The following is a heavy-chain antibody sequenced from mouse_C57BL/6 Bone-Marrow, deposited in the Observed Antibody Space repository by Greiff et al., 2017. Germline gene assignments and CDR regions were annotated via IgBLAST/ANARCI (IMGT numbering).Heavy chain of an antibody. V-gene: IGHV14-4*01. Sequence: VQLQQSGAELVRPGASVTLSCTASGFNIKDDYMHWVKQRPEQGLEWIGWIDPENGDTEYASKFQGKATITADTSSNTAYLQLSSLTSEDTAVYYCMGDYYGSSYGFDYWGQGTTLTVSS. J-gene: IGHJ2*01. CDR2: IDPENGDT. CDR1: GFNIKDDY. D-gene: IGHD1-1*01. CDR3: MGDYYGSSYGFDY.